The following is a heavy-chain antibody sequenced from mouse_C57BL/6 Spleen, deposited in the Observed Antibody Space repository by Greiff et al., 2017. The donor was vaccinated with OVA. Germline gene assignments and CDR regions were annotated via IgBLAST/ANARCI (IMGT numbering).Heavy chain of an antibody. D-gene: IGHD1-1*01. CDR2: ISGGGGNT. CDR1: GFTFSSYT. V-gene: IGHV5-9*01. J-gene: IGHJ1*03. Sequence: DVQLVESGGGLVKPGGSLKLSCAASGFTFSSYTMSWVRQTPEKRLEWVATISGGGGNTYYPDSVKGRFTISRDNAKNTLYLQMSSLRSEDTALYYCARKGITTVGAPYWYFDVWGTGTTVTVSS. CDR3: ARKGITTVGAPYWYFDV.